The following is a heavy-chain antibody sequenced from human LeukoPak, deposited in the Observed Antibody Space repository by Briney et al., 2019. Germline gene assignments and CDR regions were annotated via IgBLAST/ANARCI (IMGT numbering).Heavy chain of an antibody. CDR1: GYTFTSYY. CDR3: TIGGNFDY. J-gene: IGHJ4*02. Sequence: ASVKVSCKASGYTFTSYYMHWVRQAPGQGLEWMGIINPSGGSTSYAQNFQGRVTMTEDTSTDTAYMELSSLRSEDTAVYYCTIGGNFDYWGQGTLVTVSS. V-gene: IGHV1-46*01. D-gene: IGHD1-1*01. CDR2: INPSGGST.